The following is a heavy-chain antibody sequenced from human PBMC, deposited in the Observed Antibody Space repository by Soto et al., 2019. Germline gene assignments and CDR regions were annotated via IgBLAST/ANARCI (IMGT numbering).Heavy chain of an antibody. J-gene: IGHJ6*02. Sequence: ESGGGVVQPGRSLRLSCAASGFTFSSYGMHWVRQAPGKGLEWVAVIWYDGSNKYYADSVKGRFTISRDNSKNTLYLQMNRLRAEDTGVYYCARAEYDLDYYYYGMGVWGQGATVTVSS. D-gene: IGHD3-3*01. CDR2: IWYDGSNK. CDR1: GFTFSSYG. CDR3: ARAEYDLDYYYYGMGV. V-gene: IGHV3-33*01.